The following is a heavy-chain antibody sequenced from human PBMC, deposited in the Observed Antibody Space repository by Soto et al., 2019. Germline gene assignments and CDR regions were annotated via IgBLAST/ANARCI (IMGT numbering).Heavy chain of an antibody. J-gene: IGHJ6*02. CDR3: AKVHYYDGSGSYHYYGMDV. V-gene: IGHV3-23*01. CDR2: IYGNGAGI. CDR1: GFSFTNYA. D-gene: IGHD3-22*01. Sequence: EVQLLEAGGGLAQPGGSLRLSCAGSGFSFTNYAMMWVRQAPGKGLESVSGIYGNGAGISYADSVKGRFTISRDNTKNTLYLQMNSLRADDTAVYYCAKVHYYDGSGSYHYYGMDVWGQGTTVTVSS.